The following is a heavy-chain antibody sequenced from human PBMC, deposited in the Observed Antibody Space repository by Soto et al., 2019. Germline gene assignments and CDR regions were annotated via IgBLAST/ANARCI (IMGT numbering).Heavy chain of an antibody. Sequence: SETLSLTCTVSGGSLGSYYWSCIRQPPGKGLEWIGYVFYTGRANYNASLKSRVSISLDTANYQFSLKLSSVTAADTAVYYCAREAPWWNEGSPQDAYYYGMDVLGQGTTVTVSS. CDR3: AREAPWWNEGSPQDAYYYGMDV. CDR1: GGSLGSYY. CDR2: VFYTGRA. V-gene: IGHV4-59*01. J-gene: IGHJ6*02. D-gene: IGHD1-1*01.